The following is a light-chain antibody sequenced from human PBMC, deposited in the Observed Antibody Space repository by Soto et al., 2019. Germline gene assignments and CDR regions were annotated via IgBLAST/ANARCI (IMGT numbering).Light chain of an antibody. J-gene: IGLJ1*01. V-gene: IGLV2-18*02. CDR3: SSYTSSSTYG. Sequence: QSVLTQPPSVSGSPGQSVTISCTGTGSDIGTYNRVSWYQQPPGTAPKLMIYDVSYRPSGVPDRFSGSKSGNTASLTISGLQAEDEADYYCSSYTSSSTYGFGTGTKVTVL. CDR1: GSDIGTYNR. CDR2: DVS.